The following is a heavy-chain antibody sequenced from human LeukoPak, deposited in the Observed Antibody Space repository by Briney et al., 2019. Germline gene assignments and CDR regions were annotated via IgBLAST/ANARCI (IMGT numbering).Heavy chain of an antibody. CDR2: IKQDGSKK. Sequence: GGSLRLSCAASAFTFSNYWMNWVRQAPGKGLEWVANIKQDGSKKYYVDSVRGRFTISRDNAKNSLYLQMNSLRVDDTAVYYCARDDFSTRRIDYWGQGTLVIVSS. CDR1: AFTFSNYW. V-gene: IGHV3-7*01. D-gene: IGHD5/OR15-5a*01. CDR3: ARDDFSTRRIDY. J-gene: IGHJ4*02.